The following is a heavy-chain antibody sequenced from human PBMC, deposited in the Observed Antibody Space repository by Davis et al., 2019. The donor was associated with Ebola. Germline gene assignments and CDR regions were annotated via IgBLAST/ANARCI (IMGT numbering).Heavy chain of an antibody. CDR3: ATLRYFDWLFPNGPDY. CDR2: ISSSGSTI. D-gene: IGHD3-9*01. CDR1: GFTFSSYG. Sequence: GESLKISCAASGFTFSSYGMSWIRQVPGKGLEWVSYISSSGSTIYYADSAKGRFTISRDNSKNTLYLQMDSLRAEDTAVYYCATLRYFDWLFPNGPDYWGQGTLVTVSS. J-gene: IGHJ4*02. V-gene: IGHV3-48*01.